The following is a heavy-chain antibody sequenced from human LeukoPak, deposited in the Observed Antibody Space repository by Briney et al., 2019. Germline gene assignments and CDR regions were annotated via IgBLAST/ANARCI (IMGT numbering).Heavy chain of an antibody. CDR1: GFTFNNYG. Sequence: PGGTLRLSCVASGFTFNNYGMSWVRQAPGKGLEWVSGISGSGGDTYYAHSVKGRFTVSRDNSKNTLYLQMNSLRAEDTAVYYCATHGYYYGSGSGSQAFDIWGQGTMVTVSS. D-gene: IGHD3-10*01. CDR3: ATHGYYYGSGSGSQAFDI. J-gene: IGHJ3*02. V-gene: IGHV3-23*01. CDR2: ISGSGGDT.